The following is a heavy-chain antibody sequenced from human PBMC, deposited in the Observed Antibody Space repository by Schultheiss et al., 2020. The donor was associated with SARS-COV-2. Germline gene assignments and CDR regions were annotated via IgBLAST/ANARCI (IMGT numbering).Heavy chain of an antibody. V-gene: IGHV3-21*01. J-gene: IGHJ3*02. CDR1: GFTFSSYS. CDR3: AREVPGGYYDSSGYYADVTGAFDI. D-gene: IGHD3-22*01. Sequence: GESLKISCAASGFTFSSYSMNWVRQAPGKGLEWVSSISSSSSYIYYADSVKGRFTISRDNAKNSLYLQMNSLRAEDTAVYYCAREVPGGYYDSSGYYADVTGAFDIWGQGTMVTVSS. CDR2: ISSSSSYI.